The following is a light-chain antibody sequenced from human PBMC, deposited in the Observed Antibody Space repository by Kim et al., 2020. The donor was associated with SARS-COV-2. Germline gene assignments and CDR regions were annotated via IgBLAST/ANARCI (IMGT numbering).Light chain of an antibody. CDR1: KLGDKY. CDR2: QDS. J-gene: IGLJ7*01. V-gene: IGLV3-1*01. CDR3: QAWDSSTAV. Sequence: SYELTQPPSVSVSPGQTASITCSGDKLGDKYACWYQQKPGQSPVLVIYQDSKRPSGISARFSGSNSGNTATLTISGTQAMDEADYYCQAWDSSTAVFGGGTQLTVL.